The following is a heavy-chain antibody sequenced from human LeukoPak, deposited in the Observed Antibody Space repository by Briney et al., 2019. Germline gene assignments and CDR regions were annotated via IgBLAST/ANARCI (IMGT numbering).Heavy chain of an antibody. D-gene: IGHD1-26*01. CDR3: ARRGVGATPGGHNDAFDI. V-gene: IGHV5-51*01. J-gene: IGHJ3*02. CDR1: GSTFTSYW. Sequence: GESLKISCKGSGSTFTSYWIGWVRQLPGKGLEWMGIIYPGDSDTRYSPSFQGQVTISADKSISTAYLQLSSLKASDTAMYYCARRGVGATPGGHNDAFDIWGQGTMVTVSS. CDR2: IYPGDSDT.